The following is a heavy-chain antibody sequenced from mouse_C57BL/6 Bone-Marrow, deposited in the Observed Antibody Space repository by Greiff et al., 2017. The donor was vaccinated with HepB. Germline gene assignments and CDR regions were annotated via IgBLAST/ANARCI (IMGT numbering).Heavy chain of an antibody. CDR2: IDPSDSYT. D-gene: IGHD1-1*01. V-gene: IGHV1-50*01. CDR1: GYTFTSYW. Sequence: VKLQQPGAELVKPGASVKLSCKASGYTFTSYWMQWVKQRPGQGLEWIGEIDPSDSYTNYNQKFKGKATLTVDTSSSTAYMQLSSLTSEDSAVYYCARGIITTVVAYYFDYWGQGTTLTVSS. CDR3: ARGIITTVVAYYFDY. J-gene: IGHJ2*01.